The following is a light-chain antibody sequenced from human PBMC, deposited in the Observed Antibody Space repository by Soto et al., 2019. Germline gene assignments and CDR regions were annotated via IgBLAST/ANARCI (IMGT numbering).Light chain of an antibody. Sequence: DIQMTQSPSSLSASVGDRVTITCRASQSISSWLAWYQQKPGKAPNLLIHKASHLESGVPSRFSGSGSGTEFTLTISSLQPGDFATYYCQHYNTYPWTFGQGNKVDIK. V-gene: IGKV1-5*03. J-gene: IGKJ1*01. CDR1: QSISSW. CDR2: KAS. CDR3: QHYNTYPWT.